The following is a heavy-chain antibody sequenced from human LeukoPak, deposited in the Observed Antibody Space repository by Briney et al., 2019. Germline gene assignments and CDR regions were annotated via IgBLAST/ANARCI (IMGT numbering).Heavy chain of an antibody. CDR3: ARWVGATTPHGMDV. Sequence: SQTLSLTCAVSGGSISSGGYSWSWIRQTPGKGLEWIGYIYQSGSTYYNPSLKSRVTISVDRSKNQFSLKLSSVTAADTAVYYCARWVGATTPHGMDVWGQGTTVTVSS. D-gene: IGHD1-26*01. V-gene: IGHV4-30-2*01. CDR2: IYQSGST. CDR1: GGSISSGGYS. J-gene: IGHJ6*02.